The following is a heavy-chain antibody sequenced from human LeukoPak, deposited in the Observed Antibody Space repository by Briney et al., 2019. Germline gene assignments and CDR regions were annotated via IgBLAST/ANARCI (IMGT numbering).Heavy chain of an antibody. D-gene: IGHD6-6*01. CDR1: GFTFSSYS. CDR3: ARVKRIAARDDPFDY. Sequence: GGSLRLSCAASGFTFSSYSMNWVHQAPGKGLEWVSSIGDSGSYIYYADSVRGRFTISRDNAKNSLYLQMNSLRAEDTAVYYCARVKRIAARDDPFDYWGQGTLVTVSS. CDR2: IGDSGSYI. J-gene: IGHJ4*02. V-gene: IGHV3-21*01.